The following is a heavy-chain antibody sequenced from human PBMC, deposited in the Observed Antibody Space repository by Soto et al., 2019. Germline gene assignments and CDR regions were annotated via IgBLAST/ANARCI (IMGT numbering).Heavy chain of an antibody. J-gene: IGHJ4*02. CDR3: LTPLTTHIFY. V-gene: IGHV3-21*01. CDR1: GFTFSSYS. Sequence: GGSLRLSCAASGFTFSSYSMNWVRQAPGKGLEWVSSISNSSSYIYYADSVKGRFTISRDNAKNSLYLQMNSLRAEDTAVYYCLTPLTTHIFYWGQGTLVTVSS. D-gene: IGHD4-4*01. CDR2: ISNSSSYI.